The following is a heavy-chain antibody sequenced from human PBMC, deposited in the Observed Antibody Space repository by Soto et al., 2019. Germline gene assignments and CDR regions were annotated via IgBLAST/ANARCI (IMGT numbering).Heavy chain of an antibody. CDR3: AKDPRVYCSSTSCSEF. CDR1: GFTFSSYA. J-gene: IGHJ3*01. CDR2: ISGSGGST. Sequence: GGSLRLSCAASGFTFSSYAMSWVRQAPGKGLEWVSAISGSGGSTYYADSVKGRFTISRDNSKNTLYLQMNSLRAEDTAVYYSAKDPRVYCSSTSCSEFWGQGTMVTVSS. V-gene: IGHV3-23*01. D-gene: IGHD2-2*01.